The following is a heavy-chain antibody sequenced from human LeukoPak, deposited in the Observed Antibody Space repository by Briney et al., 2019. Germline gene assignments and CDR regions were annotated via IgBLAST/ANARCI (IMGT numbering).Heavy chain of an antibody. D-gene: IGHD2-15*01. CDR2: MNPDSGGT. V-gene: IGHV1-2*02. J-gene: IGHJ4*02. CDR3: ARDVIDCSGGSCYSDSLIDY. Sequence: ASVKVSCKASGYTVTGYYMHWVRQAPGQGLEWMGWMNPDSGGTNYAQKFQGRVTMTRDTSISTAYMELSRLRSDDTAVYYCARDVIDCSGGSCYSDSLIDYWGQGTLVTVSS. CDR1: GYTVTGYY.